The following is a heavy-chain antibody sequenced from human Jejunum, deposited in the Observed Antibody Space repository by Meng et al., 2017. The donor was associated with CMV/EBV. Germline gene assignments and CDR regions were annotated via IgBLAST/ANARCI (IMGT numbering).Heavy chain of an antibody. J-gene: IGHJ4*02. CDR2: IYGGGSTK. V-gene: IGHV3-23*03. CDR3: AKDTVPDSRFNFDH. Sequence: GFFFSGSSMNWVRLAPGKGLEWVSIIYGGGSTKIYADSVKCRFTISRDDSKNMLYLQMDSLRVEDTALYFCAKDTVPDSRFNFDHWGRGTLVTVSS. D-gene: IGHD2-21*02. CDR1: GFFFSGSS.